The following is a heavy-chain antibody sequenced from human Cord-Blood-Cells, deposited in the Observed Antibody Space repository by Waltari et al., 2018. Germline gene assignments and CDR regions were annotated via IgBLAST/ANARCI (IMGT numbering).Heavy chain of an antibody. J-gene: IGHJ4*02. CDR3: AKDQLGAGGFDY. CDR1: GFTFSSYA. CDR2: ISGSGGST. D-gene: IGHD1-1*01. V-gene: IGHV3-23*01. Sequence: EVQLLESGGGLVQPGGSLRLSCAASGFTFSSYAMSWVRQAPGKGLEWVSAISGSGGSTYNAESVKGRFTISRDNAKNALYLQMNSLRAEDTAVYYCAKDQLGAGGFDYWGQGTLVTVSS.